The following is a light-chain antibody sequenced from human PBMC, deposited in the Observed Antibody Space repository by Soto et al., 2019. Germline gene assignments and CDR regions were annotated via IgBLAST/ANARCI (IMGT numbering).Light chain of an antibody. CDR1: SSDVGAYNY. CDR2: EVS. J-gene: IGLJ1*01. V-gene: IGLV2-8*01. CDR3: SSYAGSNNLGV. Sequence: SVLTQPPSASGSPGQSVTISCTGTSSDVGAYNYVSWYQQRPGKVPKLIIYEVSKRPSGVPDRFSGSKSGNTASLTVSGLQAEDEADYYCSSYAGSNNLGVFGTGTKVTVL.